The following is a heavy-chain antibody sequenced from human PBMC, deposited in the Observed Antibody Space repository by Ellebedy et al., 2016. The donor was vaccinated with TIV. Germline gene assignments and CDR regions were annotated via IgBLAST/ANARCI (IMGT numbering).Heavy chain of an antibody. V-gene: IGHV4-59*12. CDR3: ARVWSSSWSAPDTNWFDP. J-gene: IGHJ5*02. Sequence: SETLSLTXTVSGGSISSYYWSWIRQPPGKGLEWIGYIYYSGSTNYNPSLKSRVTISVDKSKNQFSLKLSSVTAADTAVYYCARVWSSSWSAPDTNWFDPWGQGTLVIVSS. CDR1: GGSISSYY. D-gene: IGHD6-13*01. CDR2: IYYSGST.